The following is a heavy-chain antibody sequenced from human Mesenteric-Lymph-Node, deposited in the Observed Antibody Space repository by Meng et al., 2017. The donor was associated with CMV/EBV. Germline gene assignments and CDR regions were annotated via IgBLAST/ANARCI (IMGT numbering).Heavy chain of an antibody. D-gene: IGHD4-23*01. V-gene: IGHV4-34*01. CDR1: GGSFSGYY. CDR2: INHSGST. J-gene: IGHJ4*02. Sequence: VPLQQWGAGLVKPSETLSLTCAVYGGSFSGYYWSWIRQPPGKGLEWIGEINHSGSTNYNPSLKSRVTISVDTSKNQFSLKLSSVTAADTAVYYCARHQRWLKSEGGFNYWGQGTLVTVSS. CDR3: ARHQRWLKSEGGFNY.